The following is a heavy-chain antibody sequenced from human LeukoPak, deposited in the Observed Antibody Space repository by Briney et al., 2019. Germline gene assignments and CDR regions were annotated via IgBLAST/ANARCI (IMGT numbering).Heavy chain of an antibody. CDR2: INSDGSST. V-gene: IGHV3-74*01. CDR1: GFTFSAYW. CDR3: ARVATTSSKWSLDY. J-gene: IGHJ4*02. D-gene: IGHD2-2*01. Sequence: GGSLRLSCAASGFTFSAYWMHWVRQSPGEGLVWVSRINSDGSSTSYADSVKGRFTISRDIPKNTLYLQMNSLRAEDTAVYFCARVATTSSKWSLDYWGQGTLVTVSS.